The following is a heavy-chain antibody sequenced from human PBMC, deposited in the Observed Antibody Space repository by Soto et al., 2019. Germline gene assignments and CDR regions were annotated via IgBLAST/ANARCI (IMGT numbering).Heavy chain of an antibody. CDR2: ISWDGGST. V-gene: IGHV3-43D*04. J-gene: IGHJ5*02. CDR1: GFTFDDYA. D-gene: IGHD3-10*01. Sequence: PGGSLRLSCAASGFTFDDYAMHWVRQAPGKGLEWVSLISWDGGSTYYADSVKGRFTIPRDNSKNSLYLQMNSLRAEDTALYYCAKDTYGSGYNWFDPWGQGTLVTVSS. CDR3: AKDTYGSGYNWFDP.